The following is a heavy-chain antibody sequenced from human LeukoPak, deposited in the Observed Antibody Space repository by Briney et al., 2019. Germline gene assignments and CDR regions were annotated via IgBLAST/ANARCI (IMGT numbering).Heavy chain of an antibody. CDR2: ISSSGSTI. CDR3: ARRGYSSGWDY. D-gene: IGHD6-19*01. J-gene: IGHJ4*02. Sequence: GGSLRLSCAASGFSFSTYSMHWVRLAPEKGLEWVSYISSSGSTIYYADSVKGRFTISRDNAKNSLYLQMNSLRAEDTAMYYCARRGYSSGWDYWGQGTLVTVSS. V-gene: IGHV3-48*01. CDR1: GFSFSTYS.